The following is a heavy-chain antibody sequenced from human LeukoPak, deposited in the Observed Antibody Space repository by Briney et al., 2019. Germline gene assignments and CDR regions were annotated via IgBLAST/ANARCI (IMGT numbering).Heavy chain of an antibody. V-gene: IGHV5-51*01. CDR3: AKYLRWLNSPDPPEDY. CDR2: ISPGGSAT. CDR1: GYSFTDNW. J-gene: IGHJ4*02. D-gene: IGHD5-18*01. Sequence: GESLKISCKRSGYSFTDNWIAWVRQMPGKSLEWMGIISPGGSATTYSPSFQGHVTISVDNSITTAYLQWSSLKASDTAIYYCAKYLRWLNSPDPPEDYWGQGTLVTVSS.